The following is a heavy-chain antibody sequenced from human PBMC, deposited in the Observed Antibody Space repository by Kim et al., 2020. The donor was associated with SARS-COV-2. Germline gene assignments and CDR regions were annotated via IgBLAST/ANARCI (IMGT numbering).Heavy chain of an antibody. Sequence: SETLSLTCTVSGGSISSYYWSWIRQPAGKGLEWIGRIYTSGSTNYNPSLKSRVTMSVDTSKNQFSLKLSSVTAADTAVYYCARDIVVVPAAMMGYYYYGMDVWGQGTTVTVSS. J-gene: IGHJ6*02. D-gene: IGHD2-2*01. CDR3: ARDIVVVPAAMMGYYYYGMDV. CDR1: GGSISSYY. CDR2: IYTSGST. V-gene: IGHV4-4*07.